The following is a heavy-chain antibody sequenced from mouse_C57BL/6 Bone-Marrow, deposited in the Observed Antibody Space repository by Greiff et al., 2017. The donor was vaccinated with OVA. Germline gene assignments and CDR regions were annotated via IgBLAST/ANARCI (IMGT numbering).Heavy chain of an antibody. CDR3: TRGNWAMDY. D-gene: IGHD2-1*01. J-gene: IGHJ4*01. Sequence: QVQLKESGAELVRPGASVTLSCKASGYTFTDYEMHWVKQTPVHGLEWIGAIDPETGGTAYNQKFKGKAILTADKSSSTAYMELRSLTSEDSAVYYCTRGNWAMDYWGQGTSVTVSS. CDR1: GYTFTDYE. V-gene: IGHV1-15*01. CDR2: IDPETGGT.